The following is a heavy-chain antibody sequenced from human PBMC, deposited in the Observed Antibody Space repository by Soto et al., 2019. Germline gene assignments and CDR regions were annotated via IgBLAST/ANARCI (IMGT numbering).Heavy chain of an antibody. J-gene: IGHJ4*02. CDR1: SVSITSSNW. CDR3: ARDYDGFDY. CDR2: ISHSGTV. Sequence: QVRLQESGPGLVKPSETVSLTCDVSSVSITSSNWWTWVRQPPGKGLEWIGKISHSGTVNYNASLRSRVIISVDKPKTQLSLKLMSVTAADTAVYYCARDYDGFDYWGQGILVTVSS. D-gene: IGHD3-16*01. V-gene: IGHV4-4*02.